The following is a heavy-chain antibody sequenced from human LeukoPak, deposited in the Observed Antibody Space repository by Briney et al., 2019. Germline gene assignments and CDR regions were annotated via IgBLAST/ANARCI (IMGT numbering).Heavy chain of an antibody. D-gene: IGHD5-18*01. CDR2: IYDGGST. CDR1: GFTVSSNY. J-gene: IGHJ4*02. CDR3: ARGYSYGYIRY. Sequence: GGSLRLSCAASGFTVSSNYMNWVRQAPGKGLEWVSVIYDGGSTDYTDSVKGRFTISRDNSKNMLYLQMNSLRAEDTAVYYCARGYSYGYIRYWGQGTLVTVSS. V-gene: IGHV3-66*01.